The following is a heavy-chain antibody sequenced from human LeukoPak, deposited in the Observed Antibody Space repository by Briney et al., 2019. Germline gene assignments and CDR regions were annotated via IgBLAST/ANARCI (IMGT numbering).Heavy chain of an antibody. V-gene: IGHV3-43*01. J-gene: IGHJ3*02. CDR3: AKEFSGSYGAFDI. CDR1: GFTFDDYT. Sequence: GGSLRLSCAASGFTFDDYTMHWVRQAPGKGLEWVSLISWDGGSTYYADSVKGRFTISRDNSKNSLYLQMNGLRTEDTALYYCAKEFSGSYGAFDIWGQGTMVTVSS. CDR2: ISWDGGST. D-gene: IGHD1-26*01.